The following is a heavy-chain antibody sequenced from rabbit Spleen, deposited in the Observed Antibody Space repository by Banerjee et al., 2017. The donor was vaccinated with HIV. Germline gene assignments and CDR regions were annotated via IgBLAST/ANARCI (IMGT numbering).Heavy chain of an antibody. V-gene: IGHV1S40*01. CDR1: GFSFSSNYY. D-gene: IGHD1-1*01. CDR3: ARTCPTSVGYTDWLDL. Sequence: QSLEESGGGLVQPEGSLTLTCTASGFSFSSNYYMCWVRQAPGKGLEWIACIYSSSSGSTYYASWAKGRFTCSKTSSTTVTLQMTSLTAADTATYFCARTCPTSVGYTDWLDLWGPGTLVTVS. CDR2: IYSSSSGST. J-gene: IGHJ5*01.